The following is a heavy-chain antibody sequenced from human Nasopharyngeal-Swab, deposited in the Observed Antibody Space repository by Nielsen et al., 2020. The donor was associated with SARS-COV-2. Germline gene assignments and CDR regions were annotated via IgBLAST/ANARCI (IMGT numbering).Heavy chain of an antibody. D-gene: IGHD6-19*01. CDR2: IYYSGST. CDR3: ARLGMSVAGTGFDY. Sequence: SETLSLTCTVSGGSISSSSYYWGWIRQPPGKGREWIGSIYYSGSTYYNPSLKSRVTISVDTSKNQFSLKLSSVTAADTAVYYCARLGMSVAGTGFDYWGQGTLVTVSS. CDR1: GGSISSSSYY. V-gene: IGHV4-39*01. J-gene: IGHJ4*02.